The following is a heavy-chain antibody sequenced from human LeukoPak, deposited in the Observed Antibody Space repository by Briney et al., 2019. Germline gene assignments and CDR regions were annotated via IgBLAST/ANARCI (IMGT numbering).Heavy chain of an antibody. CDR3: ARSTVTRFRRGWFDP. CDR1: GFTFSSYA. J-gene: IGHJ5*02. V-gene: IGHV3-30-3*01. Sequence: PGRSLRLSCAASGFTFSSYAMHWVRQAPGKGLEWVAVISYDGSNKYYADSVKGRFTISRDNSKNTLYLQMNSLRAEDTAVYYCARSTVTRFRRGWFDPWGQGTLVTVSS. CDR2: ISYDGSNK. D-gene: IGHD4-17*01.